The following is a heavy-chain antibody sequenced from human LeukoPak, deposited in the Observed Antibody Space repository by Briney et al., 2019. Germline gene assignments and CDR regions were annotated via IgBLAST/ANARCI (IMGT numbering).Heavy chain of an antibody. Sequence: PSETLSLTCTVSGGSISSGGYYWSWIRQHPGKGLEWMGYIYYSGSTYYNPSLKSRVTISVDTSKNQFSLKLSSVTAADTAVYYCARETAYCTNGVCYFYFDSWGQGTLVTVSS. J-gene: IGHJ4*02. V-gene: IGHV4-31*03. CDR3: ARETAYCTNGVCYFYFDS. CDR2: IYYSGST. CDR1: GGSISSGGYY. D-gene: IGHD2-8*01.